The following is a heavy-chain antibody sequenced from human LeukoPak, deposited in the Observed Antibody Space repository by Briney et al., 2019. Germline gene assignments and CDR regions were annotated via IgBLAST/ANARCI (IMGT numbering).Heavy chain of an antibody. CDR1: GGSISSYY. CDR2: IYYSGST. D-gene: IGHD4-17*01. CDR3: ARGTPQVTTVTSSFDY. V-gene: IGHV4-59*12. J-gene: IGHJ4*02. Sequence: SETLSLTCTVSGGSISSYYWSWIRQPPGKGLEWIGSIYYSGSTNHNPSLESRVTISVDTSKNQFSLKLSSVTAADTAVYYCARGTPQVTTVTSSFDYWGQGTLVTVSS.